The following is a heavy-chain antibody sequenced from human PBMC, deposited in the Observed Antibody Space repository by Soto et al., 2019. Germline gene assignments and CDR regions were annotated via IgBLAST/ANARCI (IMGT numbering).Heavy chain of an antibody. CDR3: ARGGLAAAGPYGMDV. D-gene: IGHD6-13*01. V-gene: IGHV4-31*03. CDR1: GGSISSGGYY. CDR2: IYYSGST. Sequence: QVQLQESGPGLVKPSQTLSHTCTVSGGSISSGGYYWSWIRQHPGKGLEWIGYIYYSGSTYYNPSLKSRVTITGDTSKNQFSLKLSSVTAADTAVYYCARGGLAAAGPYGMDVWGQGTTVTVSS. J-gene: IGHJ6*02.